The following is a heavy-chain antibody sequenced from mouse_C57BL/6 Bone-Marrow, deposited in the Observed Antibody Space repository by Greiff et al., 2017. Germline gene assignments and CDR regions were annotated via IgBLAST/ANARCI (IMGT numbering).Heavy chain of an antibody. V-gene: IGHV5-6*01. CDR3: ARHRSMDY. J-gene: IGHJ4*01. CDR2: ISSGGSYT. Sequence: EVMLVESGGDLVKPGGSLKLSCAASGFTFSSYGMSWVRQTPDKRLEWVATISSGGSYTYYPDSVQGRFTISRDNAKNTLDLQMSSLKSEDTAMYYCARHRSMDYWGQGTSVTVSS. CDR1: GFTFSSYG.